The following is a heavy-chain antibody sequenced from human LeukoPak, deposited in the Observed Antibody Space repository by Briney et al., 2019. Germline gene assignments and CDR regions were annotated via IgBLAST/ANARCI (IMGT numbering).Heavy chain of an antibody. Sequence: GGSLRLSCAASGFTFSSYAMHWVRQAPGKGLEWVAVISYDGSNKYYADSVKGRFTISRDNSKNTVYLQMNSLRDDDTAVYYCAREGSNGDRFDYWGQGTLVTVSS. D-gene: IGHD4-17*01. J-gene: IGHJ4*02. V-gene: IGHV3-30*14. CDR2: ISYDGSNK. CDR3: AREGSNGDRFDY. CDR1: GFTFSSYA.